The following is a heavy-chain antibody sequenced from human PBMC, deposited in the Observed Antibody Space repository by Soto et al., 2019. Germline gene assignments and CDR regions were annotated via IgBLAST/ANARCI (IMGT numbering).Heavy chain of an antibody. D-gene: IGHD3-3*01. CDR3: AKHPSITIFGVVIIGWYFDY. J-gene: IGHJ4*02. CDR1: GFTFSSYA. Sequence: PGGSLRLSCAASGFTFSSYAMSWVRQAPGKGLEWVSAISGSGGSTYYADSVKGRFTIPRDNSKNTLYLQMNSLGAEDTAVYYCAKHPSITIFGVVIIGWYFDYWGQGTLVTVSS. V-gene: IGHV3-23*01. CDR2: ISGSGGST.